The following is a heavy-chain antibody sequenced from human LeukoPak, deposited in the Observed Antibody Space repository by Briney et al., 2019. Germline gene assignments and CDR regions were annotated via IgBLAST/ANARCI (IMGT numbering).Heavy chain of an antibody. Sequence: GGSLRLSCAASGFTFSTSAMHWVRQAPGKGLEWVAAVSYNGTNKYYADSVKGRFTISRDNSKNTLYLQMNSLRPEDTAVFYCARSAAGPYFDYWGQGTLVTVSS. V-gene: IGHV3-30*04. CDR3: ARSAAGPYFDY. J-gene: IGHJ4*02. D-gene: IGHD6-13*01. CDR2: VSYNGTNK. CDR1: GFTFSTSA.